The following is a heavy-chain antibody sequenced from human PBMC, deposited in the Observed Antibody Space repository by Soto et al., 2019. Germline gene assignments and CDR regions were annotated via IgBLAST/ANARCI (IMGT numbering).Heavy chain of an antibody. CDR2: IKPDESEK. CDR1: GFTSSDSW. J-gene: IGHJ5*02. D-gene: IGHD4-4*01. V-gene: IGHV3-7*01. CDR3: VRGGSNYAS. Sequence: EVQLVESGGGLVQPGGSLRLSCTASGFTSSDSWMTWVRQAPGKGLEWVARIKPDESEKKYADSVKGRFSISRDNAKNSMYLQMDSLRGEDTAVYYCVRGGSNYASWGQGTLVTVSS.